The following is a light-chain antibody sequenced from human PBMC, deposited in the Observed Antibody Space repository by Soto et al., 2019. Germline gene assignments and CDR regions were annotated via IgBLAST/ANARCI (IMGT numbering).Light chain of an antibody. V-gene: IGKV2-28*01. J-gene: IGKJ1*01. CDR1: QSLLHSNGYNY. Sequence: DIVMTQSPLSLPVTPGEPASISCRSSQSLLHSNGYNYLDWYLQKPGQSPQLLIYLGSNRASGVPDRVSGSGSGTDFTLKISRVEAEDVGVYYCMQAKGTFGQGTKVEIK. CDR2: LGS. CDR3: MQAKGT.